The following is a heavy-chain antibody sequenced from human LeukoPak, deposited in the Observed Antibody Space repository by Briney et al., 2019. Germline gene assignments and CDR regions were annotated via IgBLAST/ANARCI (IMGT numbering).Heavy chain of an antibody. J-gene: IGHJ4*02. D-gene: IGHD3-22*01. CDR3: ARRLYYYDSPLDY. V-gene: IGHV5-51*01. CDR2: IYPGDSDT. CDR1: GYSLTSYW. Sequence: GESLKISCKGSGYSLTSYWIGWVRQMPGKGLEWMGIIYPGDSDTRYSPSFQGQVTISADKSISTAYLQWSSLKASDTAMYYCARRLYYYDSPLDYWGQGTLVTVSS.